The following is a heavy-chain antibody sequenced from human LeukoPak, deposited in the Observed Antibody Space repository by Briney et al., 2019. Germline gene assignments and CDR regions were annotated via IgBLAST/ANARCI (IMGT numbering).Heavy chain of an antibody. CDR2: INPNSGNT. V-gene: IGHV1-8*01. J-gene: IGHJ5*02. Sequence: ASVKVSCKASGYTFTSYDRSWVRQPTGQGLEWMGWINPNSGNTGYAQKFQGRATMTRNTSISTAYMNLSSLRSEYAAVYYCARQGYCSGGSCYPGRTRPNWFDPWGQGTLVTVSS. CDR1: GYTFTSYD. D-gene: IGHD2-15*01. CDR3: ARQGYCSGGSCYPGRTRPNWFDP.